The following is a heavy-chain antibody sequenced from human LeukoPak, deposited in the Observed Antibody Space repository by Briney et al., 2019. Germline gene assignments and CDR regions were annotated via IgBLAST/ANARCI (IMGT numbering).Heavy chain of an antibody. V-gene: IGHV5-51*01. Sequence: TGESLKISCKGSGYSFTSYWIGWVRQMPGKGLEWMGIIYPGDSDTRYSPSFQGQVTISADKSISTAYLQWSSLKASDTAMYYCARQAGEMVTRYYYYYGMDVWGQGTTVTVSS. CDR2: IYPGDSDT. CDR1: GYSFTSYW. J-gene: IGHJ6*02. CDR3: ARQAGEMVTRYYYYYGMDV. D-gene: IGHD5-24*01.